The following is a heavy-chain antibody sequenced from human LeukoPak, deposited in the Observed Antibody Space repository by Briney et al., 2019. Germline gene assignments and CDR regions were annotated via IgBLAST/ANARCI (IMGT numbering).Heavy chain of an antibody. J-gene: IGHJ4*02. CDR3: ARKGGMYYTPFKY. CDR2: ISTIGGDT. CDR1: GFTFSSYA. Sequence: PGGSLRLSCAVSGFTFSSYAMGWVRQAPGMGLERVATISTIGGDTVYADSVKGRFTISRGNSKNTLDLQMNNLRAEDTAVYYCARKGGMYYTPFKYWGQGTLVTVSS. D-gene: IGHD3-3*01. V-gene: IGHV3-23*01.